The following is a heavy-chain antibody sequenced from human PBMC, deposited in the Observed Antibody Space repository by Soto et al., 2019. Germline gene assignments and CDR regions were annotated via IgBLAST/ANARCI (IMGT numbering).Heavy chain of an antibody. V-gene: IGHV1-46*03. D-gene: IGHD4-17*01. Sequence: QVQLVQSGAEVKKPGASVKVSCKASGYTFTSYYMHWVRQAPGQGLEWMGIINPSGGSTSYAQKLQGRVTMTGVTSTSTADRELCGLRSEITAVYYCAGDSTTMSTGGEVNFDYWGQGTLVTVSS. CDR2: INPSGGST. CDR3: AGDSTTMSTGGEVNFDY. CDR1: GYTFTSYY. J-gene: IGHJ4*02.